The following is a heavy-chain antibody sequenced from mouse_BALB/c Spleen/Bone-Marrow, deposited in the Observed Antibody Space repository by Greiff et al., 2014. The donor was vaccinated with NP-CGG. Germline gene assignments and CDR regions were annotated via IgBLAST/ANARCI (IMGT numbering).Heavy chain of an antibody. Sequence: EVQLQQSGAELVKPGASVKLSCTASGFNIKGSYLHWVKQRPEQGLDWIGRIDPAKGNTNYDPKFQGKATITADTSSNTAYLQLSSLTSEDTAAYFCARNYPFAYWGQGTLVTVSA. J-gene: IGHJ3*01. CDR1: GFNIKGSY. CDR2: IDPAKGNT. D-gene: IGHD2-1*01. CDR3: ARNYPFAY. V-gene: IGHV14-3*02.